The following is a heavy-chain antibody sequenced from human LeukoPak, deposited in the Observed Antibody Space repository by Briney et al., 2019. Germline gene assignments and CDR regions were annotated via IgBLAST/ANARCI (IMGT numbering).Heavy chain of an antibody. CDR3: ARADSVPAGDYHYCYMDV. V-gene: IGHV1-2*02. Sequence: VASVTVSCKASGFTLTDYIHWVRQDPRQGLQWMGWIKPNSGDTDYAQKFQGRVTMTRDTSISTVYMELSSLRSDDTAVYYCARADSVPAGDYHYCYMDVWGKGTTVTVSS. CDR2: IKPNSGDT. CDR1: GFTLTDY. J-gene: IGHJ6*03. D-gene: IGHD2-2*01.